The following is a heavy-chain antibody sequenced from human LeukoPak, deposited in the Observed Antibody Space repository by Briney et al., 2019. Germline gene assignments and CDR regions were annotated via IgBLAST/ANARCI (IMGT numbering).Heavy chain of an antibody. J-gene: IGHJ4*02. V-gene: IGHV3-30*03. CDR2: ISYDGSNK. D-gene: IGHD3-22*01. Sequence: GRSLRLSCAASGFTFSSYGMHWVRQAPGKGLEWVAVISYDGSNKYYADSVKGRFTISRDNSKNTLYLQMNSLRAEDTAVYYCARGDSSGYYYVDYWGQGTLVTVSS. CDR1: GFTFSSYG. CDR3: ARGDSSGYYYVDY.